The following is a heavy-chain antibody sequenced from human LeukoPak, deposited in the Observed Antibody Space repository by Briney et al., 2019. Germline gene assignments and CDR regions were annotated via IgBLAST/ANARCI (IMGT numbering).Heavy chain of an antibody. Sequence: SETPSLTCTVSGGSISSYYWSWIRQPPGKGLEWIGYIYYSGSTNYNPSLKSRVTISVDTSKNQFSLKLSSVTAADTAVYYCARGIWGYSSGPNDYWGQGTLVTVSS. CDR1: GGSISSYY. CDR3: ARGIWGYSSGPNDY. V-gene: IGHV4-59*01. J-gene: IGHJ4*02. D-gene: IGHD6-19*01. CDR2: IYYSGST.